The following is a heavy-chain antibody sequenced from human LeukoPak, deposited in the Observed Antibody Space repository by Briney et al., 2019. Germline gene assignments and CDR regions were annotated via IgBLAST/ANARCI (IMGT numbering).Heavy chain of an antibody. D-gene: IGHD5-18*01. J-gene: IGHJ4*02. CDR2: IIPIFGTA. CDR1: GGTFSSYA. Sequence: GASVKVSCKASGGTFSSYAISWVRQAPGQGLEWMGRIIPIFGTANYAQKFQGRVTITTDESTSTAYMELSSLRSEDTAVYYCARDLRGLHLDWGQGTLVTVSS. CDR3: ARDLRGLHLD. V-gene: IGHV1-69*05.